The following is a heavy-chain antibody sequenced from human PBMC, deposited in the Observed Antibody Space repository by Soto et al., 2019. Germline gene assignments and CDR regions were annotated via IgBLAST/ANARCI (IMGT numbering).Heavy chain of an antibody. Sequence: ESGGGLVQPGRSLRLSCAASGFTFDDYAMHWVRQAPGKGLEWVSGISWNSGSIGYADSVKGRFTISRDNAKNSLYLQMNSLRAEDTALYYCAKDITKGIVATSLSYWGQGTLVTVSS. V-gene: IGHV3-9*01. J-gene: IGHJ4*02. CDR2: ISWNSGSI. CDR1: GFTFDDYA. CDR3: AKDITKGIVATSLSY. D-gene: IGHD5-12*01.